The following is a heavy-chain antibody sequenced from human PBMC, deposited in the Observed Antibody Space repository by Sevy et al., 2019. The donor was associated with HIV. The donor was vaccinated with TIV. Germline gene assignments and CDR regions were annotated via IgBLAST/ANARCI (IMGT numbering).Heavy chain of an antibody. V-gene: IGHV3-49*03. D-gene: IGHD4-17*01. CDR3: AGEGAYGDDDFAS. CDR2: IRSKAYGETS. CDR1: GFTFSDYA. Sequence: GGSLRLSCKASGFTFSDYAMNWFRQAPGKGLEWIGFIRSKAYGETSEYAASVKGRFTISRDDSKNIAYLQLIRLKTENTAVYYCAGEGAYGDDDFASWGQGTLVTVSS. J-gene: IGHJ4*02.